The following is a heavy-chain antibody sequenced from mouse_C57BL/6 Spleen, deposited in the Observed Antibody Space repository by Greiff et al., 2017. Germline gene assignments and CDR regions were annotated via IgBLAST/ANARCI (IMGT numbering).Heavy chain of an antibody. D-gene: IGHD2-4*01. CDR3: ARWEDYDELLYAMDY. Sequence: QVQLQQSGPELVKPGASVKISCKASGYAFSSSWMNWVKQRPGKGLEWIGRIYPGDGDTNYNGKFKGKATLTADKSSSTAYMQLSSLTSEDSAVYFCARWEDYDELLYAMDYWGQGTSVTVSS. V-gene: IGHV1-82*01. CDR2: IYPGDGDT. CDR1: GYAFSSSW. J-gene: IGHJ4*01.